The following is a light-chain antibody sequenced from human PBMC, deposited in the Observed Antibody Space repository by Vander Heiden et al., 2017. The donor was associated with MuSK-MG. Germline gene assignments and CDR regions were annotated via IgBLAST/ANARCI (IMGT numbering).Light chain of an antibody. CDR3: QQFDT. Sequence: DIALTQSPDSLAVSLGERATINCKSSQSASYGSDNKNYLAGYQQKPGQPPKLLIYWASTRESGVPDRFSGSGSGTDFTLTISSLQAEDVAGYYGQQFDTFGQGTKVEIK. CDR1: QSASYGSDNKNY. V-gene: IGKV4-1*01. CDR2: WAS. J-gene: IGKJ1*01.